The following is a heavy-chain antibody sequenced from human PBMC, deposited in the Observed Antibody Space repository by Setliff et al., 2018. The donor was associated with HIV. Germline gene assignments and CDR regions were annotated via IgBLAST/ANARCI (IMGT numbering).Heavy chain of an antibody. Sequence: SVKVSCKASGYTFTSYCMHWLRQAPGQGLEWMGGTNPILGSANYAQKFQGRVTITTDESTSTAYMELSSLRSDDTAVYFCARDLAESAFIMIRGAGWFDPWGQGTLVTVSS. V-gene: IGHV1-69*16. CDR3: ARDLAESAFIMIRGAGWFDP. CDR1: GYTFTSYC. D-gene: IGHD3-10*01. CDR2: TNPILGSA. J-gene: IGHJ5*02.